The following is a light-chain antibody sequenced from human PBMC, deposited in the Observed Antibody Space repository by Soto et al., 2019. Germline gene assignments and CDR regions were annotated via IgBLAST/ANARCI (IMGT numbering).Light chain of an antibody. Sequence: DIQMTQSPSSLSASVGDRVTITCRASQSISSYLNWYQQKPGKAPKLLFYAASSLQSGVPSRFSGSGSGTDFTLTIISLQPEDFATYYCQQSYSTPFFCQGTKLEIK. V-gene: IGKV1-39*01. CDR1: QSISSY. J-gene: IGKJ2*01. CDR3: QQSYSTPF. CDR2: AAS.